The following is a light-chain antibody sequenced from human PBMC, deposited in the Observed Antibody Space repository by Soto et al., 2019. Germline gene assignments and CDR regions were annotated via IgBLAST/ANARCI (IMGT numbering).Light chain of an antibody. CDR1: RSVGSNY. CDR3: QQYGNSPQT. CDR2: GAS. Sequence: EIVLTQSPGTLSLSPGERATLYCRASRSVGSNYVCWYQQRHGQAPRLLIYGASFRATGIPDRFSGSGSGTDFTLTISRLEAEDFAVYYCQQYGNSPQTFGQGTKVEIK. J-gene: IGKJ1*01. V-gene: IGKV3-20*01.